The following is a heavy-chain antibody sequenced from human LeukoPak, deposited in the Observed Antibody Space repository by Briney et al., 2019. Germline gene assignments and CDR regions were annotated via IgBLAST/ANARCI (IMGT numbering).Heavy chain of an antibody. J-gene: IGHJ5*02. Sequence: PSETLSLTCTVSGGSISSSSYYWGWIRQPPGKGLEWIGSIYYSGSTYYNPSLKSRVTISVDTSKNQFSLKLSSVTAADTAVYYCARDPFPVAGWFDPWGQGSLVTVSS. CDR2: IYYSGST. V-gene: IGHV4-39*07. CDR3: ARDPFPVAGWFDP. CDR1: GGSISSSSYY. D-gene: IGHD6-19*01.